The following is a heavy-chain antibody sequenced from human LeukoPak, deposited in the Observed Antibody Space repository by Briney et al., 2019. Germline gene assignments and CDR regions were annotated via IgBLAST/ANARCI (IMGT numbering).Heavy chain of an antibody. CDR1: GFTFDDYA. J-gene: IGHJ3*02. Sequence: GGFLRLSCAASGFTFDDYAMHWVRQAPGKGLEWVSGISWNSGSIGYADSVKGRFTISRDNAKNSAYLQINSLRVEDTAVYYCAAVSYLAFDIWGQGTMVTVSS. CDR2: ISWNSGSI. V-gene: IGHV3-9*01. CDR3: AAVSYLAFDI. D-gene: IGHD2-21*01.